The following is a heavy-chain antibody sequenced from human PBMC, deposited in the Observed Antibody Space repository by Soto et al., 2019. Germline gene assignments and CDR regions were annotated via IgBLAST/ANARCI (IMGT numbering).Heavy chain of an antibody. CDR3: ARRHSSSSAFDP. D-gene: IGHD6-13*01. J-gene: IGHJ5*02. CDR2: IDPSDSYT. V-gene: IGHV5-10-1*01. Sequence: PGESLKISCKGSGYSFTSYWISWVRQMPGKGLEWMGRIDPSDSYTNYSPSFQGHVTISADKSIGTAYLQWSSLKASDTAMYYCARRHSSSSAFDPWGQGTLVTGSS. CDR1: GYSFTSYW.